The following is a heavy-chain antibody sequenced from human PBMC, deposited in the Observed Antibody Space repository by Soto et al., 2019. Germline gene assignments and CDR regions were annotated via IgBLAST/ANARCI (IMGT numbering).Heavy chain of an antibody. CDR3: ARGSYYYDRSGYYHY. J-gene: IGHJ4*02. CDR1: ACSISTYY. D-gene: IGHD3-22*01. V-gene: IGHV4-59*08. CDR2: IYYSGST. Sequence: PSETLSLTCTVSACSISTYYWSWIRQPPGKGLEWIGYIYYSGSTNYNPSLKSRVTISVDTSKNQFSLKLSSVTAADTAVYYCARGSYYYDRSGYYHYRGPGTLVTV.